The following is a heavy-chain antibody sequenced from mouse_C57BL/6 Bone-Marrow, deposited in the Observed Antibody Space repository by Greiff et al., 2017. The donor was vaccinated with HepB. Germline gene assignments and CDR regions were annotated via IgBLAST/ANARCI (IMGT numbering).Heavy chain of an antibody. V-gene: IGHV1-80*01. J-gene: IGHJ2*01. D-gene: IGHD1-1*01. CDR2: IYPGDGDT. CDR3: ARAPSYYCSFDY. CDR1: GYAFSSYW. Sequence: QVQLKESGAELVKPGASVKISCKASGYAFSSYWMNWVKQRPGKGLEWIGQIYPGDGDTNYNGKFKGKATLTADKSSSTAYMQLSSLTTEDSAVYFCARAPSYYCSFDYWGQGTTLTVSS.